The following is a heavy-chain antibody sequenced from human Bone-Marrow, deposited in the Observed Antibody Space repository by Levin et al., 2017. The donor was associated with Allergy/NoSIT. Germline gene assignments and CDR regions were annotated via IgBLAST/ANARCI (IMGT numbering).Heavy chain of an antibody. J-gene: IGHJ6*02. D-gene: IGHD3-10*01. Sequence: PGGSLRLSCAASGFTFSSYAMHWVRQAPGKGLEWVAVISYDGSNKYYADSVKGRFTISRDNSKNTLYLQMNSLRAEDTAVYYCASTTMVRGVIIGVGMDVWGQGTTVTVSS. CDR2: ISYDGSNK. V-gene: IGHV3-30-3*01. CDR3: ASTTMVRGVIIGVGMDV. CDR1: GFTFSSYA.